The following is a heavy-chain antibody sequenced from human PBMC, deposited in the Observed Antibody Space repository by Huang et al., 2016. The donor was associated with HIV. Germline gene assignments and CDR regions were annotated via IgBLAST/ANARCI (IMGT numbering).Heavy chain of an antibody. V-gene: IGHV3-9*01. CDR1: GFAFSQYA. J-gene: IGHJ4*02. D-gene: IGHD2-8*01. CDR2: IGGNSGDI. CDR3: VIMDDYFDY. Sequence: VQLVESGGGLVQPGWSLGLSCAASGFAFSQYAVHGVRKSPGKGLEWVSGIGGNSGDIAYAASVRGRFVISRDNAKKSLYLKMNGLRLEDTALYFCVIMDDYFDYWGQGVLVGVSS.